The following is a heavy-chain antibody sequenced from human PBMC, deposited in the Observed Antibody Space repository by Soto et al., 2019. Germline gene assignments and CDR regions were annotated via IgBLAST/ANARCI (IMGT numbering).Heavy chain of an antibody. CDR3: ARSVTAVTKNDY. CDR1: GGSISSGGYY. Sequence: PSETLSLTCAVSGGSISSGGYYWSWIRQPPGKGLEWIGEINHSGSTNYNPSLKSRVTISVDTSKNQFSLKLSSVTAADTAVYYCARSVTAVTKNDYRCQGSVLTVSA. D-gene: IGHD4-17*01. V-gene: IGHV4-34*01. J-gene: IGHJ4*02. CDR2: INHSGST.